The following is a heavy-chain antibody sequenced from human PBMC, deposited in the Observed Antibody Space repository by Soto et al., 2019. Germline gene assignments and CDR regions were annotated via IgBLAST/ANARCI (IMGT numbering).Heavy chain of an antibody. CDR2: IIPIFGTA. D-gene: IGHD6-6*01. J-gene: IGHJ4*02. V-gene: IGHV1-69*01. CDR3: AREPAARPRRPYYFDY. Sequence: QVQLVQSGAEVKKPGSSVKVSCKASGGTFSSYAISWVRQAPGQGLEWMGGIIPIFGTANYAQKFQGRVRITADESTSTAYMELSSLRSEDTAVYYCAREPAARPRRPYYFDYWGQGTLVTVSS. CDR1: GGTFSSYA.